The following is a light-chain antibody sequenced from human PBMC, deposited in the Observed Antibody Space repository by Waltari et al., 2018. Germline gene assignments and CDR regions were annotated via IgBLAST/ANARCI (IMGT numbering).Light chain of an antibody. J-gene: IGKJ4*01. Sequence: IVLPQSPATLSLSTGESATLSCRASQRVSSYLSWYQQKPGQAPRLLMYDASKRATGIPARFSGSGSGTDFTLTISSLESEDFAVYYCQQRAHWLTFGGGTKVETK. V-gene: IGKV3-11*01. CDR1: QRVSSY. CDR3: QQRAHWLT. CDR2: DAS.